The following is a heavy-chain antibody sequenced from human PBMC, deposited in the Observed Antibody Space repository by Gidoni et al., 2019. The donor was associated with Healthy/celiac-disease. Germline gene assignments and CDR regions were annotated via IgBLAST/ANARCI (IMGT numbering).Heavy chain of an antibody. CDR1: GGSISSYY. Sequence: QVQLQESGPGLVKPSETLSLTCTVSGGSISSYYWSWIRQPPGKGLEWIGYIYYSGSTNYNPSLKSRVTISVDTSKNQFSLKLSSVTAADTAVYYCAREVAAAGTGYYYYYMDVWGKGTTVTVSS. D-gene: IGHD6-13*01. V-gene: IGHV4-59*01. J-gene: IGHJ6*03. CDR2: IYYSGST. CDR3: AREVAAAGTGYYYYYMDV.